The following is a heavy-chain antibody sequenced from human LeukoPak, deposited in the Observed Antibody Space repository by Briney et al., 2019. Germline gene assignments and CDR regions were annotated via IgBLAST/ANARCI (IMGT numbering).Heavy chain of an antibody. CDR2: IIPIFGTA. J-gene: IGHJ4*02. CDR1: GGTFSSYA. CDR3: ASLYGSGIEFDY. Sequence: SVKVSCKASGGTFSSYAISWVRQAPGQGLEWMGGIIPIFGTANYAQKFQGRVTITADKSTSTAYMELSSLRSEDTAVHYCASLYGSGIEFDYWGQGTLVTVSS. D-gene: IGHD3-10*01. V-gene: IGHV1-69*06.